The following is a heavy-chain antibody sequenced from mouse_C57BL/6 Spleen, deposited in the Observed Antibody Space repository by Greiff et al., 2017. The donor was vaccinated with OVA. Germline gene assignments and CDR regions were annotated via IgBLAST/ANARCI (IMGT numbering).Heavy chain of an antibody. D-gene: IGHD3-1*01. J-gene: IGHJ4*01. CDR2: INPSTGGT. Sequence: DVKLVESGPELVKPGASVKISCKASGYSFTGYYMHWVKQSSEKSLEWIGEINPSTGGTSYNQKFKGKATLTVDKSSSTAYMQLKSLTSEDSAVYYCARGGQGYAMDYWGQGTSVTVSS. V-gene: IGHV1-43*01. CDR1: GYSFTGYY. CDR3: ARGGQGYAMDY.